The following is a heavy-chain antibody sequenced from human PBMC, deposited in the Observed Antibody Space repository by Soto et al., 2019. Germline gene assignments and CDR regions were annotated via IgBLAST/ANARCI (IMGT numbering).Heavy chain of an antibody. CDR3: ARDLLPRGIAAAGRLYGMDV. J-gene: IGHJ6*02. D-gene: IGHD6-13*01. V-gene: IGHV3-7*03. Sequence: EVQLVESGGGLVQPGGSLRLSCAASGFTFSSYWMSWVRQAPGKGLEWVANIKQDGIEKYYVDSVKGRFTISRDNAKNSLYLQMNSLRAEDTAVYYCARDLLPRGIAAAGRLYGMDVWGQGTTVTVSS. CDR2: IKQDGIEK. CDR1: GFTFSSYW.